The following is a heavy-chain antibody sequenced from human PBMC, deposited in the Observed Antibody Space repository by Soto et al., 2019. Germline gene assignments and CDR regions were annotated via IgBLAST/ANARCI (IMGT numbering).Heavy chain of an antibody. CDR3: AKGGDSSSSSSDY. J-gene: IGHJ4*02. CDR1: GFTFSSYG. V-gene: IGHV3-30*18. D-gene: IGHD6-6*01. CDR2: ISYDGSNK. Sequence: QVQLVESGGGVVQSGRSLRLSCAASGFTFSSYGMHWVRQAPGKGLEWVAVISYDGSNKYYADSVKGRFTISRDNSKNTLYLQMNSLRAEDTAVYYCAKGGDSSSSSSDYWGQGTLVTVSS.